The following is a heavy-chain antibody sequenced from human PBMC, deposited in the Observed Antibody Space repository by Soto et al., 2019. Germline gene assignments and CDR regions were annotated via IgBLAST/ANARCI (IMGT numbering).Heavy chain of an antibody. CDR3: ARGYALPPNWFDP. CDR2: IYYSGST. V-gene: IGHV4-30-4*01. J-gene: IGHJ5*02. Sequence: SETLSLTCTVSGGSISSGDYYWSWIRQPPGKGLEWIGYIYYSGSTYYNPSLKSRVTISVDTSKNQFSLKLSSVTAADTAVYYCARGYALPPNWFDPWGQGTLVTVSS. D-gene: IGHD3-16*01. CDR1: GGSISSGDYY.